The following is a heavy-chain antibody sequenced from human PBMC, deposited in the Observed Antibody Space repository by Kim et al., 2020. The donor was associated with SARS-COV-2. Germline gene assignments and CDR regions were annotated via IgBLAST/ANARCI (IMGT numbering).Heavy chain of an antibody. D-gene: IGHD6-13*01. Sequence: GGSLRLSCAASGFTFSTYAMSWVRQAPRRGLEWISTITGNGAATYYADSVRGRFTISRDNSKNTLSLQMNSLRAEDTALYYCSKTGQLDYWGQVTLVTV. CDR3: SKTGQLDY. CDR1: GFTFSTYA. J-gene: IGHJ4*02. V-gene: IGHV3-23*01. CDR2: ITGNGAAT.